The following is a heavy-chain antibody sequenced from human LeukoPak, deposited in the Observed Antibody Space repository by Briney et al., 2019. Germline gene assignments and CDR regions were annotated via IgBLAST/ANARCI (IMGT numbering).Heavy chain of an antibody. J-gene: IGHJ4*02. D-gene: IGHD3-9*01. Sequence: PGRSLILSCAASGFTLSSYGMHWVRQGPGKGLEWVAIISFDGSNKYYADSVKGRFTISRDNSKNTLYLQMNSLRAEDTAVYYCAKILHAEFDYWGQGTLVTVSS. V-gene: IGHV3-30*18. CDR3: AKILHAEFDY. CDR2: ISFDGSNK. CDR1: GFTLSSYG.